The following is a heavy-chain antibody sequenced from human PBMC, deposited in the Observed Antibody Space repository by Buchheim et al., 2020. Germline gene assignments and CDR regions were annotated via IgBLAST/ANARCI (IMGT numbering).Heavy chain of an antibody. J-gene: IGHJ6*01. D-gene: IGHD5-18*01. Sequence: QVQLVESGGGVVQPGRSLRLSCAASGFTFSSYGMHWVRQAPGKGLEWVAVISYDGGNKYYADSVKGRFTISRDNSKNTLYLHMNSLRAEDTAVYYCAKVEQLSYSRYYFYYGMDVWGQGTT. CDR2: ISYDGGNK. V-gene: IGHV3-30*18. CDR1: GFTFSSYG. CDR3: AKVEQLSYSRYYFYYGMDV.